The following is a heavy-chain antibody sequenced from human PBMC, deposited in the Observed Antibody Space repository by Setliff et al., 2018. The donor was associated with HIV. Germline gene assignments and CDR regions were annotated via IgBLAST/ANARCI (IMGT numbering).Heavy chain of an antibody. V-gene: IGHV3-7*01. CDR2: VTPDGGDK. Sequence: PGGSLRLSCAASGFMFGVDWMSWVRQTPGKGLEWVASVTPDGGDKYYANSMRGRFTISRDNGKNAVYLQMNSLTAEDTAVYYCARDPYPYGDYGDWYFDLWGRGTLVTVSS. D-gene: IGHD4-17*01. CDR3: ARDPYPYGDYGDWYFDL. CDR1: GFMFGVDW. J-gene: IGHJ2*01.